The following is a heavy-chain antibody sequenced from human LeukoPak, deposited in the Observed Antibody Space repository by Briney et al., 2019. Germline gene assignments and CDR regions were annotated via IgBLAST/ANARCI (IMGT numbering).Heavy chain of an antibody. V-gene: IGHV3-11*01. CDR3: ARDGSRHCSSSSCYSGYYYYGMDV. D-gene: IGHD2-2*01. CDR1: GFTFSDYY. CDR2: ITSSGSTI. Sequence: GGSLRLSCAASGFTFSDYYMSWIRQAPGKGLEWVSYITSSGSTIYYADSVKGRFTISRDNAKNPLYLQMNSLRVEDTAVYYCARDGSRHCSSSSCYSGYYYYGMDVWGQGTTVTVSS. J-gene: IGHJ6*02.